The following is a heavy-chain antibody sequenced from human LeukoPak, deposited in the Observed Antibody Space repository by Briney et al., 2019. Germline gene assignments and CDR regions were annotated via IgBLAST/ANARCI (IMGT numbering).Heavy chain of an antibody. CDR1: GFTFSSYA. V-gene: IGHV3-30-3*01. CDR3: AKARCTSCYTDNY. D-gene: IGHD2-2*02. Sequence: PGTSLRLSCAASGFTFSSYAMHWVRQAPGKGLEWVAVISYDGSNKYYADSVKGRFTISRDNSKNTLYLQMNSLRAEDTAVYYCAKARCTSCYTDNYWGQGTLVTVSS. CDR2: ISYDGSNK. J-gene: IGHJ4*02.